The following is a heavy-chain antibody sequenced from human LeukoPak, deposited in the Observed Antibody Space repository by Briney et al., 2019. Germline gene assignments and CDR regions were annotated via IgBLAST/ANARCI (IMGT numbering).Heavy chain of an antibody. V-gene: IGHV1-46*01. CDR1: GYSFASHC. D-gene: IGHD6-19*01. Sequence: ASVKVSCKASGYSFASHCMNWVRHAPGQGLEWMGVINPSGGSPTYAQKFRGRVNMTRDTSTSTFYMELSSLRSEDTAMYYCARKCLYNSGGTVHWGQGALVTVPS. J-gene: IGHJ4*02. CDR3: ARKCLYNSGGTVH. CDR2: INPSGGSP.